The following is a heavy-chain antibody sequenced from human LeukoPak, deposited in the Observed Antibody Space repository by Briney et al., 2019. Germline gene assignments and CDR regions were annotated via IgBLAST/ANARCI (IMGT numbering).Heavy chain of an antibody. Sequence: SETLSLTCAVYGGSFSGYYWSWIHQPPGKGLEWIGEINHSGSTNYNPSLKSRVTISVDTSKNQFSLKLSSVTAADTAVYYCARALARYYYDSSGYPDYWGQGTLVTVSS. V-gene: IGHV4-34*01. J-gene: IGHJ4*02. CDR2: INHSGST. CDR1: GGSFSGYY. D-gene: IGHD3-22*01. CDR3: ARALARYYYDSSGYPDY.